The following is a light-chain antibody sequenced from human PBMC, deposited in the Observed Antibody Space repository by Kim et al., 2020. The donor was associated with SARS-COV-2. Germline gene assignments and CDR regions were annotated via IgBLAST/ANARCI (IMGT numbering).Light chain of an antibody. Sequence: EAVGDRVTFSSRDSQSFSSYLNWYQQKPVKAPKLLIYAASSLQSGVQSRFSGSGSGTDFTLTISSLHPENYATYYCQQSYRTPITFGQGTRLGIK. CDR2: AAS. J-gene: IGKJ5*01. V-gene: IGKV1-39*01. CDR3: QQSYRTPIT. CDR1: QSFSSY.